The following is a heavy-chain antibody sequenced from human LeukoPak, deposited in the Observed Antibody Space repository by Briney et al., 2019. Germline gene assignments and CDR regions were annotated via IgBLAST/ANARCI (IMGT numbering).Heavy chain of an antibody. CDR2: IRYDGSNK. CDR3: ARRAGAYSHPYDY. D-gene: IGHD4/OR15-4a*01. V-gene: IGHV3-30*02. CDR1: GFTFSSYG. Sequence: PGGSLRLSCAASGFTFSSYGMHWVRQAPGKGLEWVAFIRYDGSNKYYADSVKGRFTISRDNSKNILYLQMNSLRAEDTAVYYCARRAGAYSHPYDYWGQGTLVTVSS. J-gene: IGHJ4*02.